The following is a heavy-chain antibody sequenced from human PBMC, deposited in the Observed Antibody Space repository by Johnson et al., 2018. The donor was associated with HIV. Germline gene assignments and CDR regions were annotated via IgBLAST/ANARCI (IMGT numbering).Heavy chain of an antibody. CDR2: IYSGGST. J-gene: IGHJ3*02. D-gene: IGHD4-23*01. CDR1: GFTFSSNY. Sequence: VQLVESGGGVVQPGRSLRLSCAASGFTFSSNYMSWVRQAPGKGLEWVSVIYSGGSTYYADSVKGRFTISRDNSKNTLYLQMNSLRAEDTAVFYCARASLARGGKIRAFDIWGKGTMVTVSS. V-gene: IGHV3-66*01. CDR3: ARASLARGGKIRAFDI.